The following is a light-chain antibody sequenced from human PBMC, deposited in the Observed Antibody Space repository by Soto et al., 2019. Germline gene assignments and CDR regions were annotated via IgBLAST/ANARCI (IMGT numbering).Light chain of an antibody. CDR3: QQYGASPLT. V-gene: IGKV3-20*01. Sequence: EILLTQSPSTLSLSPGEGVTLSCRASQSVTVNSLAWYQQKPGQAPSLLIYAASTRAPDVPDRFTGSESGTVFALTVCRLEPKDFRRYYCQQYGASPLTCGPVNKVDIK. CDR2: AAS. CDR1: QSVTVNS. J-gene: IGKJ3*01.